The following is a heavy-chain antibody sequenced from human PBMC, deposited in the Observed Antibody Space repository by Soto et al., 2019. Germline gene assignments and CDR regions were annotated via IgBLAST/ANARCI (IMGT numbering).Heavy chain of an antibody. D-gene: IGHD1-26*01. Sequence: EVRLVESGGGLVKPGGSLRLSCAASGFTFSSYSMNWVRQAPGKGLEWVSSVSSSSNYIYYADSVKGRFTISRDNAKNSLFLQVNSLRAEDTAVYYCARDLVGATIWGQGTLVTVSS. CDR3: ARDLVGATI. V-gene: IGHV3-21*01. CDR2: VSSSSNYI. J-gene: IGHJ4*02. CDR1: GFTFSSYS.